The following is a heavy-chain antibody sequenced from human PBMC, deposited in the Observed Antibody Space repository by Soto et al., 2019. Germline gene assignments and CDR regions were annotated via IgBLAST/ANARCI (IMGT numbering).Heavy chain of an antibody. CDR2: ISDSGTT. D-gene: IGHD3-16*02. V-gene: IGHV4-59*01. CDR1: GGSIDDYY. J-gene: IGHJ5*02. Sequence: SETLSLTYSVFGGSIDDYYWSWARQAPGKGLEWIGHISDSGTTNFNPSLESRVTISVDRSRNLFSLKLRSVTAADTAVYYCARDRWTARANWFDPWGPGTLVTVSS. CDR3: ARDRWTARANWFDP.